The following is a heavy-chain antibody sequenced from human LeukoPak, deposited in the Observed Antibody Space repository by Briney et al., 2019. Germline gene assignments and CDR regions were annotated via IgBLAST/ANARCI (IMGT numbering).Heavy chain of an antibody. CDR3: AKDRAFIVAYAFDI. J-gene: IGHJ3*02. D-gene: IGHD5-12*01. Sequence: GGSLRLSCAASGFTFSSCGMHWVRQAPGKGLEWVAVISYDGTNKYYADSVKGRFTTSRDNSKNTLYLQMNSLRAEDRAVYYCAKDRAFIVAYAFDIWGQGTMVTVSS. V-gene: IGHV3-30*18. CDR2: ISYDGTNK. CDR1: GFTFSSCG.